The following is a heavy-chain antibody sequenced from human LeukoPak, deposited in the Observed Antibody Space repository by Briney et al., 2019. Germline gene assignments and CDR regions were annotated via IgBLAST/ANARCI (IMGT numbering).Heavy chain of an antibody. CDR3: ARERFPYSSGCLGY. J-gene: IGHJ4*02. CDR1: GYTFTSYD. D-gene: IGHD6-19*01. Sequence: ASVKVSCKASGYTFTSYDINWVRQATGQGLEWMGWMNPNSGNTGYAQEFQGRVTITRNTSISTAYMELSSLRSEDTAVYYCARERFPYSSGCLGYWGQGTLVTVSS. CDR2: MNPNSGNT. V-gene: IGHV1-8*03.